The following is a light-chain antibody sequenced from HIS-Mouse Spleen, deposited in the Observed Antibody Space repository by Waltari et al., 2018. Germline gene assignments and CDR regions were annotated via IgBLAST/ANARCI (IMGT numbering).Light chain of an antibody. CDR1: SSDVDGDNY. CDR2: YVS. V-gene: IGLV2-11*01. Sequence: QSSLTQPRSVSGSPGQSVTISCSGTSSDVDGDNYVVRYQQYQCKAPKLIIYYVSKRPSGVPDRFSGSKSGNTASLTISGLQAEDEADYYCCSYAGSYTGVFGTGTKVTVL. J-gene: IGLJ1*01. CDR3: CSYAGSYTGV.